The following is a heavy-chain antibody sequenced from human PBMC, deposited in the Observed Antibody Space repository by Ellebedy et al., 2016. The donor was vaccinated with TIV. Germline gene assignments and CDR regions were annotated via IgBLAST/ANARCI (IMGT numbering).Heavy chain of an antibody. J-gene: IGHJ5*02. CDR3: ARGDDYGDLANWFDP. V-gene: IGHV1-3*01. CDR2: INAGYGNT. D-gene: IGHD4-17*01. CDR1: VYTFATYT. Sequence: AASVKVSCKASVYTFATYTMHWVRQAPGQRLEWMGWINAGYGNTEYSRRFQGRVTLPRDTSGTTAYMELSSLTSEDTARYYCARGDDYGDLANWFDPWGQGTLVTVSS.